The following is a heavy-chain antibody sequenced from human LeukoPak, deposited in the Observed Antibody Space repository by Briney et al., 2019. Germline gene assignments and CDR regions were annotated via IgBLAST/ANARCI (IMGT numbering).Heavy chain of an antibody. CDR2: ISGYNGDT. CDR3: ARDPSNTSGRFWYLDV. J-gene: IGHJ2*01. D-gene: IGHD6-19*01. Sequence: RASVKVSCRTSGYTFTSHGITWVRQAPGQGLEWMGWISGYNGDTIYAQKFQGRVTMTTETSTSTAYMEVWSLRSDDTAVYYCARDPSNTSGRFWYLDVWGRGTLVTVSA. CDR1: GYTFTSHG. V-gene: IGHV1-18*01.